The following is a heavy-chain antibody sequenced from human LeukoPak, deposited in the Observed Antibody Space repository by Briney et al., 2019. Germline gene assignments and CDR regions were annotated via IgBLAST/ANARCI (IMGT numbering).Heavy chain of an antibody. CDR1: GYTFTSYG. D-gene: IGHD3-22*01. V-gene: IGHV1-2*02. CDR2: INPNSGGT. J-gene: IGHJ3*02. Sequence: GASVKVSCKASGYTFTSYGISWVRQAPGQGLEWMGWINPNSGGTNYAQKFQGRVTMTRDTSISTAYMELSRLRSDDTAVYYCAREGRVTNYYDSSGYSHAFDIWGQGTMVTVSS. CDR3: AREGRVTNYYDSSGYSHAFDI.